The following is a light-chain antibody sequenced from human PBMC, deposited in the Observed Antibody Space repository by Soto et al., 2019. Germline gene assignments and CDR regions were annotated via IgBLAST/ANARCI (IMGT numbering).Light chain of an antibody. V-gene: IGKV1-5*01. CDR1: QTISTF. Sequence: DIQLTQSPSTLSASVGDRVTITCRASQTISTFLAWYQQKPGKAPHLLIYGASSLQSGVPSRFSGSGSGTEFTRSISSLQPDDLGTYYCQQYIGLWTFGQGTKVYLK. CDR2: GAS. CDR3: QQYIGLWT. J-gene: IGKJ1*01.